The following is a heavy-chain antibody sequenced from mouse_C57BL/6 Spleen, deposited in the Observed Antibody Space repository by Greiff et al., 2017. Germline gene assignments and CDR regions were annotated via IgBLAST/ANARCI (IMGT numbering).Heavy chain of an antibody. Sequence: QVQLQQPGAELVKPGASVKLSCKASGYTFTSYWMHWVKQRPGRGLEWIGRIDPNSGGTKYNEKFKSKATLTVDHRSSTAYLQLSSLTSEDSSVYYCSSALFYYYGMSYSWFAYWGQGTLVTVSA. CDR1: GYTFTSYW. D-gene: IGHD1-1*01. J-gene: IGHJ3*01. V-gene: IGHV1-72*01. CDR3: SSALFYYYGMSYSWFAY. CDR2: IDPNSGGT.